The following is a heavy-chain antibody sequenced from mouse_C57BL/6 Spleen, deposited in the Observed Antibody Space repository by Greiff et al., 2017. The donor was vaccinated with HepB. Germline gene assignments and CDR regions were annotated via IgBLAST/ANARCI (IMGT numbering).Heavy chain of an antibody. D-gene: IGHD2-3*01. CDR2: IYPRSGNT. CDR1: GYTFTSYG. CDR3: ARMVDGYYYAMDY. J-gene: IGHJ4*01. Sequence: VQLQESGAELARPGASVKLSCKASGYTFTSYGISWVKQRTGQGLEWIGEIYPRSGNTYYNEKFKGKATLTADKSSSTAYMELRSLTAEDSAVYFCARMVDGYYYAMDYWGQGTSVTVSS. V-gene: IGHV1-81*01.